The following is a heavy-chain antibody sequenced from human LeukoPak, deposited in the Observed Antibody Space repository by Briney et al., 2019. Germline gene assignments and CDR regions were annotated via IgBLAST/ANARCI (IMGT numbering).Heavy chain of an antibody. D-gene: IGHD6-13*01. CDR1: GYTFTSYA. V-gene: IGHV7-4-1*02. J-gene: IGHJ4*02. Sequence: ASVNVSCKASGYTFTSYAMNWVRQAPGQGLEWMGWINTNTGNPTYAQGFTGRFVFSLDTSVSTAYLQISSLKAEDTAVYYCARELSSSWYRLFGYWGQGTLVTVSS. CDR2: INTNTGNP. CDR3: ARELSSSWYRLFGY.